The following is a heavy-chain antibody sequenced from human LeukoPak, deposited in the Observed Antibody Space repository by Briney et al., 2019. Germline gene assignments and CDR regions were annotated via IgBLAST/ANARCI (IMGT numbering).Heavy chain of an antibody. D-gene: IGHD3-3*01. CDR1: GGSFSGYY. V-gene: IGHV4-34*01. CDR2: INHSGST. Sequence: SETLSLTCAVYGGSFSGYYWSWISQPPGKGLEWIGEINHSGSTNYNPSLKSRVTISVDTSKNQFSLKRSSVTAADTAVYYCARAGSGYDFWSGYYIGGYMDVWGKGTTVTVSS. J-gene: IGHJ6*03. CDR3: ARAGSGYDFWSGYYIGGYMDV.